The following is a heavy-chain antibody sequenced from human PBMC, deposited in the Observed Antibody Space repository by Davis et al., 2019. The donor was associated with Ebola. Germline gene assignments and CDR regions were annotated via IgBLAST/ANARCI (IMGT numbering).Heavy chain of an antibody. CDR2: IYYSGSP. J-gene: IGHJ5*02. CDR1: GGSISSYY. V-gene: IGHV4-59*01. Sequence: SETLSLTCTVSGGSISSYYWSWIRQPPGKGLEWIGYIYYSGSPNYHPSLKSRVTISVDTSKNQLSLKVSSVTAADTAVYYCARKPARWENWFDPWGQGTLVTVSS. CDR3: ARKPARWENWFDP. D-gene: IGHD1-14*01.